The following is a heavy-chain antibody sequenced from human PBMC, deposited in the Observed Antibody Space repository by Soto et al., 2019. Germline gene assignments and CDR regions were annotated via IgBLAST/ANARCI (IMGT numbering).Heavy chain of an antibody. J-gene: IGHJ5*02. CDR1: GGSISSGGYY. D-gene: IGHD2-21*02. Sequence: PSETLSLTCTVSGGSISSGGYYWSWIRQHPGKGLEWIGYIYYSGSTYYNPSLKSRVTISVDTSKNQFSLKLSSVTAADTAVYYCARVLLVVVTAIWFDPWGQGTLVTVSS. CDR2: IYYSGST. CDR3: ARVLLVVVTAIWFDP. V-gene: IGHV4-31*03.